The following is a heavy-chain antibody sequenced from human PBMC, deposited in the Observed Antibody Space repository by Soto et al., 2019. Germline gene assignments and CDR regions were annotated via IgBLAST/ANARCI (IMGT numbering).Heavy chain of an antibody. CDR3: ARDRGYPDSFDI. Sequence: ASVKVSCKASGYTFTGYYMHWVRQAPGQGLEWMGWINPNSGGTNYAQKFQGWVTMTRDTSISTAYMELSSLRVEDTAVYYCARDRGYPDSFDIWGQGTMVTVSS. V-gene: IGHV1-2*04. J-gene: IGHJ3*02. CDR2: INPNSGGT. CDR1: GYTFTGYY. D-gene: IGHD3-10*01.